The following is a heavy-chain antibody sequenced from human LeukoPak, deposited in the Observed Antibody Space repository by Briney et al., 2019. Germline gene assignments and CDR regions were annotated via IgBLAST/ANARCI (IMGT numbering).Heavy chain of an antibody. J-gene: IGHJ6*03. Sequence: GASVKVSCKASGYTFTGYYMHWVRQAPGQGLEWMGWINPNSGGTNYAQKFQGRVTMTRDTSISTAYMELSRLRSDDTAVYYCAREETTVTYYYYYYYMDVRGKGTTVTVSS. D-gene: IGHD4-17*01. V-gene: IGHV1-2*02. CDR1: GYTFTGYY. CDR2: INPNSGGT. CDR3: AREETTVTYYYYYYYMDV.